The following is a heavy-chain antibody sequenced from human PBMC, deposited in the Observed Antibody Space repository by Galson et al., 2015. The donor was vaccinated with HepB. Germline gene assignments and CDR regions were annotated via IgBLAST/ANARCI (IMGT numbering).Heavy chain of an antibody. Sequence: SLRLSCAASGFTFSDYYMSWIRQAPGKGLEWVSYISSSSSYTNYADSVKGRFTISRDNAKNSLYLQMNSLRAEDTAVYYCARRSGGSYAGGFDYWGQGTLVTVSS. D-gene: IGHD1-26*01. CDR2: ISSSSSYT. J-gene: IGHJ4*02. V-gene: IGHV3-11*06. CDR3: ARRSGGSYAGGFDY. CDR1: GFTFSDYY.